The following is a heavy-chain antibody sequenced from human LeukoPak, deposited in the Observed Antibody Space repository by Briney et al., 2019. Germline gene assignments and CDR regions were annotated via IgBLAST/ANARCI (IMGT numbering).Heavy chain of an antibody. CDR2: IYSGGST. Sequence: GGSLRLSCAASGFTVSSNYMSWVRQAPGKGLEWVSVIYSGGSTYYADSVKGRFTISRDNSKNTLYLQMNSLRAEDTAVYYCARDRPDYGFDYWGQGTLVTVSS. D-gene: IGHD4-17*01. V-gene: IGHV3-53*01. J-gene: IGHJ4*02. CDR3: ARDRPDYGFDY. CDR1: GFTVSSNY.